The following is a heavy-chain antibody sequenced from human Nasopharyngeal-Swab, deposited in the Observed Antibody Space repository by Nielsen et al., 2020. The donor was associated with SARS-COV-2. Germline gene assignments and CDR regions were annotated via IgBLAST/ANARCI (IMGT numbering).Heavy chain of an antibody. CDR1: GFTVSSNY. V-gene: IGHV3-53*01. Sequence: GGSLRLSCAASGFTVSSNYMSWVRQAPGKGLEWVSVIYSGGSTYYADSVKGRFTISRDNSKNTLYLQMNSLRAEATAVYYCARGGGDDYVWGSYNYYFDYWGQGALVTVSP. CDR2: IYSGGST. D-gene: IGHD3-16*01. CDR3: ARGGGDDYVWGSYNYYFDY. J-gene: IGHJ4*02.